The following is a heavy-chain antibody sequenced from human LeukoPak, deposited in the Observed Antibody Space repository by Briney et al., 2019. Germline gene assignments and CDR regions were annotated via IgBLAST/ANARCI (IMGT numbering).Heavy chain of an antibody. CDR2: ISSSSSYI. CDR1: GFTFSSYN. V-gene: IGHV3-21*01. J-gene: IGHJ6*02. Sequence: GGSLRLSCAASGFTFSSYNMNWVRQAPGKGLEWVSSISSSSSYIYYADSVKGRFTISRDNAKNSLYLQMNSLRAEDTAVYYCARESYYYYGMDVWGQGTTVTVSS. CDR3: ARESYYYYGMDV.